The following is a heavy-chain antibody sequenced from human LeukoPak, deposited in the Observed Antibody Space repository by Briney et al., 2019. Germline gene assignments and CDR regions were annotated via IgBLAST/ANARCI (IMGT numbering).Heavy chain of an antibody. V-gene: IGHV1-69*05. CDR3: ARGGIVGARSLGDY. Sequence: ASVKVSCKASGGTFSSYAISWVRQAPGQGLEWTGRIIPIFGTANYAQKFQGRVTITTDESTSTAYMELSSLRSEDTAVYYCARGGIVGARSLGDYWGQGTLVTVSS. D-gene: IGHD1-26*01. J-gene: IGHJ4*02. CDR2: IIPIFGTA. CDR1: GGTFSSYA.